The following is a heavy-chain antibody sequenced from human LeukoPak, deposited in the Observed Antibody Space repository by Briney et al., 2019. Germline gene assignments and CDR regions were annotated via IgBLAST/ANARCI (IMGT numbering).Heavy chain of an antibody. V-gene: IGHV1-69*11. Sequence: ASVKVSCKASGGTFSSYAISWVRQAPGQGLEWMGRIIPILGTANYAQKFQRRVTITTDESTSTAYMELSSLRSEDTAVYYCAREVNWGYDVYFDYWGQGTLVTVSA. D-gene: IGHD7-27*01. CDR3: AREVNWGYDVYFDY. J-gene: IGHJ4*02. CDR2: IIPILGTA. CDR1: GGTFSSYA.